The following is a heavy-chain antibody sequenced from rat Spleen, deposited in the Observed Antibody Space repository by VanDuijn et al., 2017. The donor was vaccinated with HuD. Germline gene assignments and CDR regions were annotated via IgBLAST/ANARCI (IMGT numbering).Heavy chain of an antibody. CDR1: GFTFSNYY. J-gene: IGHJ2*01. CDR2: ISTSGGNI. Sequence: EVQLVESGGGLVQPGRSLKLSCAALGFTFSNYYMAWVRQAPTKGLEWVSSISTSGGNIYYRDSVKGRFTISRDNAKSTLYLQMDSLRSEDTATYYCARQGRVYYGLGYWGQGVMVTVSS. CDR3: ARQGRVYYGLGY. V-gene: IGHV5-25*01. D-gene: IGHD1-6*01.